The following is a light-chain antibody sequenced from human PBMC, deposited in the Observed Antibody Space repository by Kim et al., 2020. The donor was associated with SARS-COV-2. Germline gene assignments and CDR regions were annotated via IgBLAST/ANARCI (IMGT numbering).Light chain of an antibody. CDR3: MQALHTPPA. CDR2: LGS. J-gene: IGKJ4*01. Sequence: DIVMTQSPLFLPVTPGEPASISCRSSQSLLHSNTYDYLNWYLQKPGQSPQLLFYLGSTRASGVPDRFSGSGSGTDFTLKISRVEAEDVGVYYCMQALHTPPAFGGGTKVDIK. V-gene: IGKV2-28*01. CDR1: QSLLHSNTYDY.